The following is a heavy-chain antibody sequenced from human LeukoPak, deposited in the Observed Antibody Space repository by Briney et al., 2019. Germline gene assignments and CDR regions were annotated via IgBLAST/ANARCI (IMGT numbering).Heavy chain of an antibody. CDR3: AKSGLPDAFDI. CDR1: GFSFSSYW. J-gene: IGHJ3*02. CDR2: INTDGSST. V-gene: IGHV3-74*01. Sequence: GGSLRLSCAASGFSFSSYWMHWVRQAPGKGLVWVSRINTDGSSTNYADSVKGRFTISRDNAKNTLYLQMNSLGAEDTAVYYCAKSGLPDAFDIWGQGTMVTVSS.